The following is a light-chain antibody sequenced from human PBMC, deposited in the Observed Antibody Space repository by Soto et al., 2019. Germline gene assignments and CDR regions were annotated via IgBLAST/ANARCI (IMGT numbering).Light chain of an antibody. J-gene: IGLJ1*01. CDR2: GNT. Sequence: QSVLTQPPTVSVAPGQRVTISCTGSSSNLGAGYDVHWYQQLPGTAPKLLIYGNTNRPSGVPDRFSGSKSGTSASLAITGLQAEDEADYYCQSYDSSLGANYVFGTGTKLTVL. CDR1: SSNLGAGYD. CDR3: QSYDSSLGANYV. V-gene: IGLV1-40*01.